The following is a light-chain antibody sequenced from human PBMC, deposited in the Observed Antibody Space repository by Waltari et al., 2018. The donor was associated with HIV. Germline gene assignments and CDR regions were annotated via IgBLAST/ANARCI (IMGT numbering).Light chain of an antibody. CDR2: SRD. V-gene: IGLV1-44*01. J-gene: IGLJ1*01. CDR1: SSNIGSKT. Sequence: QSVLTPSPSASGTPGPRVTIHCSGRSSNIGSKTVNWYQQHPGTAPQLLIYSRDQPPSGGPDRFSGSYSGTSASLAIRGLQSEDEADYYCAAWDGSLIGYVFGTGTKVTVL. CDR3: AAWDGSLIGYV.